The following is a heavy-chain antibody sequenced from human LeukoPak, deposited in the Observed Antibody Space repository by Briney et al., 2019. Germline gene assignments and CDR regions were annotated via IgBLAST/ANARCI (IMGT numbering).Heavy chain of an antibody. V-gene: IGHV3-72*01. CDR2: TRSKARSCTT. CDR1: GFTFSDHY. Sequence: GGSLRLSCAASGFTFSDHYMDWVRQAPGKGLEWVGRTRSKARSCTTEYAASVKGRFTVSRDDSKNSLYLQMNSLKSEDTAVYYCARAGAQDYYQYGMDVWGQGTTVTVSS. CDR3: ARAGAQDYYQYGMDV. J-gene: IGHJ6*02.